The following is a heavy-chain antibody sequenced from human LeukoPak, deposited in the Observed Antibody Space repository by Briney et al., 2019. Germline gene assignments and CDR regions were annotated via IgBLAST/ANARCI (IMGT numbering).Heavy chain of an antibody. J-gene: IGHJ4*02. D-gene: IGHD3-22*01. Sequence: PGGSLRLSCAASGFTFSSYAMHWVRQAPGKGLEWVAVISYDGSNKYYADSVKGRFTISRDNSKNTLYLQMNSLRAEDTAVYYCARERYYYDSSPLDYFDYWGQGTLVTVSS. CDR2: ISYDGSNK. CDR3: ARERYYYDSSPLDYFDY. CDR1: GFTFSSYA. V-gene: IGHV3-30-3*01.